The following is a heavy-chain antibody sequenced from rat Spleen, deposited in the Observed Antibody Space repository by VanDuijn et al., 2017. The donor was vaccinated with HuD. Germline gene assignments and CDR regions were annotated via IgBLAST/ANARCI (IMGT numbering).Heavy chain of an antibody. V-gene: IGHV5-27*01. CDR1: GFTFSNYY. J-gene: IGHJ4*01. CDR2: ISTGGDNT. Sequence: EVQLVESGGGLVQPGRSLKLSCAASGFTFSNYYMAWVRQAPTKGLEWVAYISTGGDNTYYRDSVKGRFTISRDTAKSTLYLQMDSLRSEDTATYYCATDGYYDGTYYSVYVMDAWGQGASVTVSS. D-gene: IGHD1-12*02. CDR3: ATDGYYDGTYYSVYVMDA.